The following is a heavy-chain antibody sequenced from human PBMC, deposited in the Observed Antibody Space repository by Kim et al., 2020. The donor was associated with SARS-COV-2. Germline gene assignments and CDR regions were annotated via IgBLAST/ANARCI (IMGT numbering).Heavy chain of an antibody. D-gene: IGHD3-10*01. CDR2: ISYDGSNK. CDR3: ARDGYYYGSGINGWFDP. Sequence: GGSLRLSCAASGFTFSSYGMHWVRQAPGKGLEWVAVISYDGSNKYYADSVKGRFTISRDNSKNTLYLQMNSLRAEDTAVYYCARDGYYYGSGINGWFDPRGQGTLVTVSS. J-gene: IGHJ5*02. CDR1: GFTFSSYG. V-gene: IGHV3-33*05.